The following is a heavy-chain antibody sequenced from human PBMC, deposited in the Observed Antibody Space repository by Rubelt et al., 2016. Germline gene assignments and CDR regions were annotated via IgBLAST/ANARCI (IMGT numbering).Heavy chain of an antibody. V-gene: IGHV3-33*01. Sequence: VRQAPGKGLEWVAVIWSDGSNKYYVDSVKGRFTISRDNSKNRLFLQMNSLRAEDTAVYYCARDNLGYGESKWFDPWGQGTLVTVS. J-gene: IGHJ5*02. D-gene: IGHD4/OR15-4a*01. CDR3: ARDNLGYGESKWFDP. CDR2: IWSDGSNK.